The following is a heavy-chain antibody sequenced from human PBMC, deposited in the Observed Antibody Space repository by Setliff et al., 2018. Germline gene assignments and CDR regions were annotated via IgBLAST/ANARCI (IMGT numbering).Heavy chain of an antibody. Sequence: PSETLSLTRTVSGGSISSYYWSWIRQPAGKGLEWIGHIYIGGSANYNPSLKSRVTMSIDTSKNQFSLKLNSVTAADMAVYYCAREQWLDPPGYYYMDVWGKGTTVTVSS. CDR3: AREQWLDPPGYYYMDV. CDR1: GGSISSYY. CDR2: IYIGGSA. V-gene: IGHV4-4*07. J-gene: IGHJ6*03. D-gene: IGHD6-19*01.